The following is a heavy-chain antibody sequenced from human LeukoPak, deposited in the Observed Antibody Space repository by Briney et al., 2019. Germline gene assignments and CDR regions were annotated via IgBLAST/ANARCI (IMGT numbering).Heavy chain of an antibody. D-gene: IGHD2-21*02. J-gene: IGHJ6*03. CDR3: ARDCGGACYMDV. V-gene: IGHV3-21*01. CDR2: ITSTSSST. Sequence: GGSLRLSCAASGFTFTTYDMTWVRQAPGKGLEWVSSITSTSSSTYYADSLKGRFTISRDNAKNSLYLQMNNLRAEDTAVYYCARDCGGACYMDVWGKGTTVTVSS. CDR1: GFTFTTYD.